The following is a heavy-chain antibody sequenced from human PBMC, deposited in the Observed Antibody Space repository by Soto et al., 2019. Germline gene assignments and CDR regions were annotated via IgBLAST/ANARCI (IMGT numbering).Heavy chain of an antibody. D-gene: IGHD6-19*01. CDR1: GFTFSNAW. J-gene: IGHJ4*02. CDR2: IRANTDGGTT. V-gene: IGHV3-15*01. Sequence: EVQQVESGGGLVKPGGSLRLSCTASGFTFSNAWMSWVRQAPGRGLEWVGRIRANTDGGTTDYAAPVKGRFTISRDDSKNTLYLQMNSLKTEDTAVYFCPTWLLIRGQGTLVTVSS. CDR3: PTWLLI.